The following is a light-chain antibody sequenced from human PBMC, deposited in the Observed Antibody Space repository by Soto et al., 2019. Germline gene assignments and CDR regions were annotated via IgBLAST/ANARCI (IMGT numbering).Light chain of an antibody. CDR2: DAS. V-gene: IGKV1-33*01. CDR3: QQYDNLPIT. J-gene: IGKJ5*01. Sequence: DIQMTQSPSSLSASVGDRVTITCQASQDIYNYLNWYQQTPGKAPKLLICDASNLETGVPSRFSGSGSGTDFTFTISSLQPEDIATYSCQQYDNLPITFGQGTRLE. CDR1: QDIYNY.